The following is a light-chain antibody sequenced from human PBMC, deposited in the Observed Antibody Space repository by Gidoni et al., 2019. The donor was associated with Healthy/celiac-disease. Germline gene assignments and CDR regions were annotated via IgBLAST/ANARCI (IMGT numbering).Light chain of an antibody. V-gene: IGLV1-44*01. Sequence: QSVLTQPPSASGPPGQRVTISCSGSSSNIGSNTVNWYQQLPGTAPKLHIYSNNQRPSGVPDRCSGSKSGTSASLAISGLQSEDEADYYCAAWDDSLNGWVFGGGTKLTVL. J-gene: IGLJ3*02. CDR2: SNN. CDR1: SSNIGSNT. CDR3: AAWDDSLNGWV.